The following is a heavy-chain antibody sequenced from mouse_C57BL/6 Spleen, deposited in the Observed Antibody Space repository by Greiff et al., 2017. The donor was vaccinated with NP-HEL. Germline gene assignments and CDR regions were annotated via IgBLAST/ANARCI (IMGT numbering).Heavy chain of an antibody. J-gene: IGHJ1*03. CDR3: ARANDGYHWYFDV. CDR1: GYSITSGYY. V-gene: IGHV3-6*01. D-gene: IGHD2-3*01. CDR2: ISYDGSN. Sequence: LQESGPGLVKPSPSLSLTCSVTGYSITSGYYWNWIRQFPGNKLEWMGYISYDGSNNYNPSLKNRISITRDTSKNQFFLKLNSVTTEDTATYYCARANDGYHWYFDVWGTGTTVTVSS.